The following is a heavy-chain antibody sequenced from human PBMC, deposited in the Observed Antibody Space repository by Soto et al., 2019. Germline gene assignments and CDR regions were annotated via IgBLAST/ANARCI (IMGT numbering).Heavy chain of an antibody. V-gene: IGHV3-30*18. D-gene: IGHD2-15*01. CDR3: AKDLAVVVAAAYYYGMDV. Sequence: GGSLRLSCAASGFTFSSYGMHWVRQAPGKGLEWVAVISYDGSNKYYANSVKGRFTISRDNSKNTLYLQMNSLKAEDTAVYYFAKDLAVVVAAAYYYGMDVWGQGTTVTVSS. CDR2: ISYDGSNK. CDR1: GFTFSSYG. J-gene: IGHJ6*02.